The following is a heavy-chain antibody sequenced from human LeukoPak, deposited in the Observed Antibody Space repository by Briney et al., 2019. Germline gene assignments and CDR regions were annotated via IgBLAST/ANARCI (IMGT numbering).Heavy chain of an antibody. V-gene: IGHV4-39*01. J-gene: IGHJ6*03. D-gene: IGHD3-10*01. CDR2: IYYSGST. CDR3: ARGARSGSYVGGGAHRYYYYYMDV. Sequence: SETLSLTCTVSGGSISSSSYYWGWIRQPPGKGLEWIGSIYYSGSTYYNPSLKRRVTISVDTSKNQFSLKLSSVPAADTAVYYCARGARSGSYVGGGAHRYYYYYMDVWGKGTTVTISS. CDR1: GGSISSSSYY.